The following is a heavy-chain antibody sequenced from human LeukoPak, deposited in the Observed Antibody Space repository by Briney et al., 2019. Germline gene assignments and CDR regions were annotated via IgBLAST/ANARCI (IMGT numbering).Heavy chain of an antibody. CDR2: IYYSGST. CDR1: GGSISNYY. D-gene: IGHD3-22*01. CDR3: ARVTGYMIEDYFDY. Sequence: NPSETLSLTCTVSGGSISNYYWSWIRQPPGKGLEWIGYIYYSGSTYYNPSLKSRLSISVDTSNNQFSLKLSSVTAADTAVYYCARVTGYMIEDYFDYWGQGTLVTVSS. J-gene: IGHJ4*02. V-gene: IGHV4-59*12.